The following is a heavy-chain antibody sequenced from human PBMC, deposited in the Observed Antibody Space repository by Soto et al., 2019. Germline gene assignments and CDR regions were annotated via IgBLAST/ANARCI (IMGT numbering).Heavy chain of an antibody. V-gene: IGHV4-59*01. CDR1: GASMTNYY. CDR3: ARGSSYDRTSAFDH. J-gene: IGHJ4*02. Sequence: PSETLSLTCTVSGASMTNYYWNWIRQPPGKGLEWIADIYYTGGSPEYNPSLKSRVTISADTSKNQFSLKVNSVTAADTAVYYCARGSSYDRTSAFDHWGQGALVTVSS. CDR2: IYYTGGSP. D-gene: IGHD3-22*01.